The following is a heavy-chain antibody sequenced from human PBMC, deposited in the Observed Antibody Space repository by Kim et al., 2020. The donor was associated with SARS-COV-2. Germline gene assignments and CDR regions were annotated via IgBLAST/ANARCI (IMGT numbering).Heavy chain of an antibody. D-gene: IGHD3-22*01. CDR3: AKGVWGYYDSSGYTLGAFDI. Sequence: RFTISRDNSKNTLYLQMNSLRAEDTAVYYCAKGVWGYYDSSGYTLGAFDIWGQGTMVTVSS. J-gene: IGHJ3*02. V-gene: IGHV3-23*01.